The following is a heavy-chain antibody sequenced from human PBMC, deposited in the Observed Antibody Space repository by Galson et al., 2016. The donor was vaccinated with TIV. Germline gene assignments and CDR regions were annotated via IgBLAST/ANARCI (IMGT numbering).Heavy chain of an antibody. V-gene: IGHV3-7*03. CDR3: VRGRGGEYFDY. CDR1: EFAFANFW. Sequence: SLRLSCAASEFAFANFWMTWVRQAPGKGLEWVANIKQDGSEKYYVDSVKGRFTISRDNAKNSVYLQMDSLRADDTAVYYCVRGRGGEYFDYWGQGTLVSVSS. CDR2: IKQDGSEK. D-gene: IGHD3-16*01. J-gene: IGHJ4*02.